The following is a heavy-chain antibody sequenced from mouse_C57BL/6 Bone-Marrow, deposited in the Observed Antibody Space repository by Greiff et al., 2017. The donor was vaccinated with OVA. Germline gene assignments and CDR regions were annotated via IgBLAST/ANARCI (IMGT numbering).Heavy chain of an antibody. CDR1: GFTFSDAW. Sequence: EVKLMESGGGLVQPGGSMKLSCAASGFTFSDAWMDWVRQSPEKGLEWVAEIRNKANNHATCYAESVKGRFTISRDDSKSSVYLQMNSLRAEDTGIYDCTRVYYGSSSAWFAYWGQGTMVTVSA. V-gene: IGHV6-6*01. CDR3: TRVYYGSSSAWFAY. CDR2: IRNKANNHAT. J-gene: IGHJ3*01. D-gene: IGHD1-1*01.